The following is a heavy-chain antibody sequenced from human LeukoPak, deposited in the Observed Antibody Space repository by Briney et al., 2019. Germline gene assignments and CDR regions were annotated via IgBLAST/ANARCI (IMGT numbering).Heavy chain of an antibody. J-gene: IGHJ5*02. CDR1: GYTFTSYY. CDR3: ASLFSSGPLGGP. D-gene: IGHD3-22*01. Sequence: GASVKVSCKASGYTFTSYYMHWVRQAPGQGFEWMGIINPSGGSTSYAQKFQGRVTMIRDTSTSTVYKELSSLRSEDTAVYYCASLFSSGPLGGPWGQGTLVTVSS. V-gene: IGHV1-46*01. CDR2: INPSGGST.